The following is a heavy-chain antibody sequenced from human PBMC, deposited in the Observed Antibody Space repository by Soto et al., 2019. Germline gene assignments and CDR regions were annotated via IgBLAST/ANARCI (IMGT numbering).Heavy chain of an antibody. CDR3: ARDLGATPWFDP. J-gene: IGHJ5*02. CDR2: LNPGRGVT. CDR1: GYTFTYYG. D-gene: IGHD1-26*01. Sequence: GASVKVSCKASGYTFTYYGISWVRQAPGQGLEWMGWLNPGRGVTGYAQKFQGRLSLTASTSISTAYMELSGLTSDDTAIYYCARDLGATPWFDPWGQGTLVTVSS. V-gene: IGHV1-8*02.